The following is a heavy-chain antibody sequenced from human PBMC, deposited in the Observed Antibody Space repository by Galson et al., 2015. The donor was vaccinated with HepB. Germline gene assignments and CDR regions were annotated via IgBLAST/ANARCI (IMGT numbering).Heavy chain of an antibody. CDR3: AKALGVLLESWFFDY. CDR1: GFTFSTYA. V-gene: IGHV3-23*01. Sequence: SLRLSCAASGFTFSTYAMTWVRQAPGKGLEWVSTIDHDVVTAFYADSVKGRFTISRDNSKNTVYLQMNNLRGEDTAVYYCAKALGVLLESWFFDYWGQGSPVTVSA. D-gene: IGHD3-16*01. J-gene: IGHJ4*02. CDR2: IDHDVVTA.